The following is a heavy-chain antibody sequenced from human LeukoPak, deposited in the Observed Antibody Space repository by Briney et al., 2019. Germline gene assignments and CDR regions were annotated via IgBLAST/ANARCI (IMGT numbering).Heavy chain of an antibody. V-gene: IGHV4-4*02. D-gene: IGHD1-26*01. Sequence: PSGTLSLTCAVSGGSISSSNWWSWVRQPPGKGLEWIGEIYHSGSTNYNPSLKSRVTISVDTSKNQFSLKLSSVTAADTAMYYCARLRRVGATPFDYWGQGTLVTVSS. CDR1: GGSISSSNW. CDR2: IYHSGST. CDR3: ARLRRVGATPFDY. J-gene: IGHJ4*02.